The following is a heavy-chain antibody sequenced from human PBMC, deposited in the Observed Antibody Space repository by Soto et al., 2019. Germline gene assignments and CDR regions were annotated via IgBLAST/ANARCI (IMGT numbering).Heavy chain of an antibody. V-gene: IGHV3-74*01. CDR3: ARGGVGSFDY. J-gene: IGHJ4*02. D-gene: IGHD2-2*03. CDR2: IHKDGSTT. CDR1: GFTFSSYW. Sequence: PGGSLRLSCAASGFTFSSYWMHWVRQAPGKGLVWVSHIHKDGSTTSYADSVKGRFTISRDNAKNTVYLQINSLRAEDTAVYYCARGGVGSFDYWGQGTQVTVSS.